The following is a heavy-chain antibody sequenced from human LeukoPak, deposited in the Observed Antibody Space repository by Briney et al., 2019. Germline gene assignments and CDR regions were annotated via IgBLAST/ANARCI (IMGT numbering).Heavy chain of an antibody. CDR2: INPNSGGT. Sequence: GASVKVSCKASGYTFTGYYMHWVRQAPGQGLEWMGWINPNSGGTNYAQKFQGRVTMTRDTSTSTVYMELSSLRSEDTAVYYCARGAASSSWYNKGDYWGQGTLVTVSS. J-gene: IGHJ4*02. CDR1: GYTFTGYY. CDR3: ARGAASSSWYNKGDY. V-gene: IGHV1-2*02. D-gene: IGHD6-13*01.